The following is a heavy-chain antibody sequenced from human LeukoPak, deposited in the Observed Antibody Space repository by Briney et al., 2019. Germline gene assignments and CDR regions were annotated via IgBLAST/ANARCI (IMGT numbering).Heavy chain of an antibody. J-gene: IGHJ4*02. CDR3: ARDLPDYYDSSGYPPFY. CDR1: GFTFSSYW. CDR2: IKHDGSEK. D-gene: IGHD3-22*01. Sequence: GGSLKLSCAASGFTFSSYWMNWVRQAPGKGLEWVAKIKHDGSEKYYVDSVKGRFTISRDNAKNSLYVQMNSLRAEDTAVYYCARDLPDYYDSSGYPPFYWGQGTLVTVSS. V-gene: IGHV3-7*01.